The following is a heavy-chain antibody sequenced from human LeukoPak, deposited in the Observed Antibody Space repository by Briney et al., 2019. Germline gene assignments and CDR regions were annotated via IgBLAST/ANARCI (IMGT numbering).Heavy chain of an antibody. Sequence: GGSMRLSCAASGFTFSSYAMSWVRQAPGKGLEWVSAISGSGDSTYYADSVKGRFTVSRDNFKNKLYLQMNSLRPEDRAVYYCAKDSFTIFGVVNYFDYWGHGTLVTVSS. V-gene: IGHV3-23*01. D-gene: IGHD3-3*01. CDR2: ISGSGDST. CDR3: AKDSFTIFGVVNYFDY. J-gene: IGHJ4*01. CDR1: GFTFSSYA.